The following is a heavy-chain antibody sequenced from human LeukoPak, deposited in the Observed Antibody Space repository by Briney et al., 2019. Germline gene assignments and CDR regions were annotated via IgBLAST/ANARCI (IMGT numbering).Heavy chain of an antibody. CDR3: ARDRPTGASRVFLVQ. J-gene: IGHJ4*02. Sequence: PGWSLTLSCQASGFTFSRFAMTWVRQPRAKGLAWVSSMNSCGTYIYYPDSVRGRFTISRDNAKNSMYLLMNNLRAEDTGVCYCARDRPTGASRVFLVQWGQGTLVTVSS. CDR1: GFTFSRFA. D-gene: IGHD3-3*01. CDR2: MNSCGTYI. V-gene: IGHV3-21*01.